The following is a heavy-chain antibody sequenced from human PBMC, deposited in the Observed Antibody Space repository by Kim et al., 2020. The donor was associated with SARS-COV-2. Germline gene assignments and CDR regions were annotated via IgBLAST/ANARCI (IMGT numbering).Heavy chain of an antibody. D-gene: IGHD1-26*01. Sequence: SETLSLTCAVSGGSISSGGYSWSWIRQPPGKGLEWIGYIYHSGSTYYNPSLKSRVTISVDRSKNQFSLKLSSVTAADTAVYYCGYGSYSRDFDYWGQGTLVTVSS. J-gene: IGHJ4*02. CDR3: GYGSYSRDFDY. V-gene: IGHV4-30-2*01. CDR2: IYHSGST. CDR1: GGSISSGGYS.